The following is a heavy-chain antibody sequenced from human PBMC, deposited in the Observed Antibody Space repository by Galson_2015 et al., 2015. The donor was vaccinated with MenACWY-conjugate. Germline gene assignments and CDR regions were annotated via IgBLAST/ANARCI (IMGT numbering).Heavy chain of an antibody. V-gene: IGHV3-43*01. D-gene: IGHD6-13*01. CDR3: AKLIAAAGLDY. CDR2: ISWDGGST. CDR1: GFTFDDYT. J-gene: IGHJ4*02. Sequence: SLRLSCAASGFTFDDYTMHWVRQAPGKGLEWVSLISWDGGSTYYADSVKGRFTISRDNSKNSLYLQMNSLRTGDTALYYCAKLIAAAGLDYWGQGTLVTVSS.